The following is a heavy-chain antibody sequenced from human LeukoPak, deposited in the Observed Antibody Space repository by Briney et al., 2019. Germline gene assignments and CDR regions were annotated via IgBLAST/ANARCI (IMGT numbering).Heavy chain of an antibody. D-gene: IGHD6-13*01. V-gene: IGHV4-59*12. CDR2: IFYSGTT. J-gene: IGHJ5*02. CDR3: TRAGSSSLSGWFDP. CDR1: GGSISTYY. Sequence: PSETLSLTCTVSGGSISTYYWSWIRQSPGKGPEWIGNIFYSGTTNYNPSLKSRATISVDTSKNQFSLRLTSVTAADTAVYYCTRAGSSSLSGWFDPWAREPWSPSPQ.